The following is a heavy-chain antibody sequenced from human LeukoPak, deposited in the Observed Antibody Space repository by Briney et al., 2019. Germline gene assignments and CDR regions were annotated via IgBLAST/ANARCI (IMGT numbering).Heavy chain of an antibody. D-gene: IGHD6-13*01. V-gene: IGHV3-30-3*01. CDR2: ISYDGSNK. CDR1: GFTFSSYA. CDR3: ARDFSGYSSSWYLADYYYYGMDV. J-gene: IGHJ6*02. Sequence: GGSLRLSCAASGFTFSSYAMHWVRQAPGKGLEWVAVISYDGSNKYYADSVKGRFTISRDNSKNTLYLQMKSLRAEDTAVYYCARDFSGYSSSWYLADYYYYGMDVWGQGTTVTVSS.